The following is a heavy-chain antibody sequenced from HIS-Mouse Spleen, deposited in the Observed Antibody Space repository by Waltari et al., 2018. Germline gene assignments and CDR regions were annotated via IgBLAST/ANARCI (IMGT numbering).Heavy chain of an antibody. J-gene: IGHJ2*01. CDR1: GGSFSGYY. V-gene: IGHV4-34*01. CDR2: SNHSGST. D-gene: IGHD7-27*01. CDR3: ARVRTGDPSYWYFDL. Sequence: QVQLQQWGAGLLKPSETLSLTCAVYGGSFSGYYWSWIRQPPGKGREGIGESNHSGSTNYNPSLKSRVTISVDTSKNQFSLKLSSVTAADTAVYYCARVRTGDPSYWYFDLWGRGTLVTVSS.